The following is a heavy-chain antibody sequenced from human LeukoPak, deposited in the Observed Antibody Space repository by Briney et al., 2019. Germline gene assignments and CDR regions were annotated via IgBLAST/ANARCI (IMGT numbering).Heavy chain of an antibody. CDR2: THPGDSDT. CDR1: GYNFAQYR. D-gene: IGHD6-13*01. V-gene: IGHV5-51*01. CDR3: ARRDSSSRDWFDP. Sequence: GESLKISCKGSGYNFAQYRIGWVRQMPGKGLEWMGITHPGDSDTIYSPSFQGQVTISADKSINTAYLQWSSLKASDTAIYYCARRDSSSRDWFDPWGQGTLVTVSS. J-gene: IGHJ5*02.